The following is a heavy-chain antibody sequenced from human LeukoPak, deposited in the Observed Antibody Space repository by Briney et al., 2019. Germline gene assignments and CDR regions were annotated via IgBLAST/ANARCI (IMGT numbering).Heavy chain of an antibody. J-gene: IGHJ4*02. CDR3: ARLNAVAGDY. Sequence: TSETLSLTCAVYGGSFSGYYWSWIRQPPGKGLEWIGEINHSGSTNYNPSLKSRVTISADTSKNQFSLKLSSVTAADTAVYYCARLNAVAGDYWGQGTLVTVSS. V-gene: IGHV4-34*01. CDR1: GGSFSGYY. CDR2: INHSGST. D-gene: IGHD6-19*01.